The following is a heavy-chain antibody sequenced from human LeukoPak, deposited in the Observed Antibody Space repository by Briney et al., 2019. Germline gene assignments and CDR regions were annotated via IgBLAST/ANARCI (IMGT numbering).Heavy chain of an antibody. D-gene: IGHD5-12*01. CDR3: VGVATGSYGMDV. V-gene: IGHV4-39*07. J-gene: IGHJ6*02. Sequence: SKTLSLTCTVSGDSISSSDYYWGYIRQPPGKGLEWIGTIFYSGSTNYNPSLKSRVTISVDTSKNQFSLKLSSVTAADTAVYYCVGVATGSYGMDVWGQGTTVTVSS. CDR2: IFYSGST. CDR1: GDSISSSDYY.